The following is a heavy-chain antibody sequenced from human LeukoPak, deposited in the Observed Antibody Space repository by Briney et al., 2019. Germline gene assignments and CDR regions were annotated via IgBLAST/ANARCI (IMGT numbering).Heavy chain of an antibody. V-gene: IGHV3-66*01. CDR1: GFTVSSNY. Sequence: GGSLRLSCAASGFTVSSNYMSWVRQAPGKGLEWVSVIYSGGSTYYADSVKGRFTISRDNSKNTLYLQMNSLRAEDTAVYYCASSLDPLYDYVWGSYRYQRPFDYWGQGTLVTVSS. D-gene: IGHD3-16*02. CDR2: IYSGGST. CDR3: ASSLDPLYDYVWGSYRYQRPFDY. J-gene: IGHJ4*02.